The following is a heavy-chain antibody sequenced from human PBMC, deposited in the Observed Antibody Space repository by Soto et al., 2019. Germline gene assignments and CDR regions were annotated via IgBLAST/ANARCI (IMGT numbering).Heavy chain of an antibody. J-gene: IGHJ6*02. V-gene: IGHV1-58*01. CDR3: AADMITFGGVIVIPTYGMDV. D-gene: IGHD3-16*02. Sequence: SVKVSCKASGFTFTSSAVQWVRQARGQRLEWIGWIVVGSGNTNYAQKFQERVTITRDMSTSTAYMELSSLRSEDTAVYYCAADMITFGGVIVIPTYGMDVWGQGTTVTVS. CDR1: GFTFTSSA. CDR2: IVVGSGNT.